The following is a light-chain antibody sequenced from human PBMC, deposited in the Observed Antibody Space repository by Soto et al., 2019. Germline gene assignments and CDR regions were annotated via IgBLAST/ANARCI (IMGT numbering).Light chain of an antibody. CDR2: GAS. Sequence: EIVLTQSPGTLSLSPGERGTLSCGASQSVTSNYLAWYQQKPGQAPRLLIFGASIRVTGIPDRFIGSGSGTDFTLTISRLEPEDFAVYYCQHYVTSLTTFGQGTKVEVK. CDR3: QHYVTSLTT. J-gene: IGKJ1*01. V-gene: IGKV3-20*01. CDR1: QSVTSNY.